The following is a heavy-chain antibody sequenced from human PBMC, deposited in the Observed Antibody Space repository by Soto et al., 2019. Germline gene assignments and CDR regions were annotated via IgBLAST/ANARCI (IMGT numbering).Heavy chain of an antibody. D-gene: IGHD2-8*01. Sequence: EVQLVESGGGLVQPGGSLRLSCSASGFTVSSSYINWVRQAPGKGLEWVSTFYSGGKTYYADSVKGRFTISRHSSENTLYLQMNSLRSEDTAVYYCARAGQYCPTATCYPASMGVCGEGPTVTVSS. J-gene: IGHJ6*04. CDR3: ARAGQYCPTATCYPASMGV. V-gene: IGHV3-53*04. CDR2: FYSGGKT. CDR1: GFTVSSSY.